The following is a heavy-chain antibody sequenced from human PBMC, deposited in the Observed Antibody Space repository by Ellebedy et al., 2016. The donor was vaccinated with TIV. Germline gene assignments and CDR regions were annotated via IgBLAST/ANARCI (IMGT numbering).Heavy chain of an antibody. CDR2: IKSKSDGGTT. Sequence: GESLKISCAASGFSFSNAWLNSVRQAPGKGLEWAGRIKSKSDGGTTEYAAPVKGRFTISRDDSSNTLYLQMNSLKTEDTAVYYCTSIILGGTNDYWGQGTLVTVSS. J-gene: IGHJ4*02. CDR1: GFSFSNAW. V-gene: IGHV3-15*07. CDR3: TSIILGGTNDY. D-gene: IGHD6-19*01.